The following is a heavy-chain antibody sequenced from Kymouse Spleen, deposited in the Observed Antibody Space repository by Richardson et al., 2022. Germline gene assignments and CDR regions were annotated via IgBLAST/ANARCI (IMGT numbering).Heavy chain of an antibody. Sequence: QVQLVQSGSELKKPGASVKVSCKASGYTFTSYAMNWVRQAPGQGLEWMGWINTNTGNPTYAQGFTGRFVFSLDTSVSTAYLQICSLKAEDTAVYYCARGGELGYYYYYYGMDVWGQGTTVTVSS. D-gene: IGHD7-27*02. CDR3: ARGGELGYYYYYYGMDV. CDR2: INTNTGNP. CDR1: GYTFTSYA. J-gene: IGHJ6*02. V-gene: IGHV7-4-1*01.